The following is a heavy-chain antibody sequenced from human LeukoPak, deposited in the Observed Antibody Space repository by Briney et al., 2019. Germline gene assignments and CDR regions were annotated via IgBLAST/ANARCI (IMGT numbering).Heavy chain of an antibody. J-gene: IGHJ4*02. Sequence: PSETLSLTCTVSGGSISSYYWNWIRQPPGKGLEWIGYIYTSGSTNYNPSLKSRVTISVDTSKNQFSLKLTSVTAADTALYYCATGRPRQTIDYWGQGTRVTVSS. V-gene: IGHV4-4*09. D-gene: IGHD4-11*01. CDR1: GGSISSYY. CDR2: IYTSGST. CDR3: ATGRPRQTIDY.